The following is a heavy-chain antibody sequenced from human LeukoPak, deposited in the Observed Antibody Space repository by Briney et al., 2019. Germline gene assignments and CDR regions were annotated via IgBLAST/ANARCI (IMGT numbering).Heavy chain of an antibody. J-gene: IGHJ6*02. CDR3: AKDLIVGAPTDYYGMDV. CDR2: ISYDGSNK. Sequence: GGSLRLSCAASGFTFSSYGMHWVRQAPGKGLEWVAVISYDGSNKYYADSVKGRFTISRDNSKNTLYLQMNSLRAEDTAVYYCAKDLIVGAPTDYYGMDVWGQGTTVPVSS. V-gene: IGHV3-30*18. CDR1: GFTFSSYG. D-gene: IGHD1-26*01.